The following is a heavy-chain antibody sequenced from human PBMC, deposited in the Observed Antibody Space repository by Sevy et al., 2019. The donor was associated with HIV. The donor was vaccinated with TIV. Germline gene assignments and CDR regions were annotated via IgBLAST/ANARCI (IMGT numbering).Heavy chain of an antibody. CDR1: GGSISSYY. V-gene: IGHV4-59*08. J-gene: IGHJ6*03. Sequence: SETLSLTCTVSGGSISSYYWSWIRQPPGKGLEWIGYIYYSESANYNPSLKSRVTISVDTSKNQFYLKLSSVTAADTAVYYCARQGRYRIKEYYYYYMDVWGKGTTVTVSS. CDR3: ARQGRYRIKEYYYYYMDV. D-gene: IGHD5-18*01. CDR2: IYYSESA.